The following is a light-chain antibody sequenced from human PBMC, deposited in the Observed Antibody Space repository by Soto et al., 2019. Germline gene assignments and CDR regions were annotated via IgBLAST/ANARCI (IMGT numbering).Light chain of an antibody. CDR3: QQYGSSPRT. CDR2: GAS. CDR1: QSVSSSY. Sequence: EIVLTQSPGTLSLSPVERATLSCMASQSVSSSYLACYQQKPGQAPRLLIYGASSRATGIPDRFSGSGSGTDFTLTISRLEPEDFAVYYCQQYGSSPRTFGQGTKVDIK. J-gene: IGKJ1*01. V-gene: IGKV3-20*01.